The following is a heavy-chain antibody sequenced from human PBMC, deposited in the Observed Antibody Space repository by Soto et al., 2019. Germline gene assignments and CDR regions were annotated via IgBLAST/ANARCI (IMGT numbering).Heavy chain of an antibody. Sequence: SETLSLTCTVSGGSISSSSYYWGWIRQPPGKGLEWIGSIYYSGSTYYNPSLKSRVTISVDTSKNQFSLKLSSVTAADTAVYYCARTKYYYDSSGSNAFDIWGQGTMVTVSS. CDR1: GGSISSSSYY. J-gene: IGHJ3*02. CDR2: IYYSGST. CDR3: ARTKYYYDSSGSNAFDI. D-gene: IGHD3-22*01. V-gene: IGHV4-39*01.